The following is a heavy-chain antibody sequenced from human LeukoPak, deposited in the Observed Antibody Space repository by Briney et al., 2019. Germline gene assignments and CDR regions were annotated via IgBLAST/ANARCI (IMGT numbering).Heavy chain of an antibody. CDR1: GGSISSHY. J-gene: IGHJ4*02. D-gene: IGHD3-22*01. Sequence: SETLSLTCTVSGGSISSHYWSWIRQPPGKGLERIGYIYYSGSTNYNPSLKSRVTISVDTSKNQFSLKLSSVTAADTAVYYCARGHFYDSSGYFDWGQGTLVTVSS. V-gene: IGHV4-59*11. CDR3: ARGHFYDSSGYFD. CDR2: IYYSGST.